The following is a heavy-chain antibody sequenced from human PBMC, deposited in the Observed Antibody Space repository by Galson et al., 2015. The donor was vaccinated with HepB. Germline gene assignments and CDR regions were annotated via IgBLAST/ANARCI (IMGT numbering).Heavy chain of an antibody. CDR1: GFTFDDYA. V-gene: IGHV3-9*01. Sequence: SLRLSCAASGFTFDDYAMHWVRQAPGKGLEWVSGISWNSGSIGYADSVKGRFTISRDNAKNSLYLQMNSLRAEDTALYYCAKDIGGIAAAGTSEHYFDYWGQGTLVAVSS. J-gene: IGHJ4*02. D-gene: IGHD6-13*01. CDR3: AKDIGGIAAAGTSEHYFDY. CDR2: ISWNSGSI.